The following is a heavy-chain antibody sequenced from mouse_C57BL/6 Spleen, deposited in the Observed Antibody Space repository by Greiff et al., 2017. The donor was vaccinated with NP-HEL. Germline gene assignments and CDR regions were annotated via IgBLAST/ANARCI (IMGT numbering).Heavy chain of an antibody. CDR3: ARSDYGSSYAMDY. D-gene: IGHD1-1*01. CDR1: GFNIKDYY. CDR2: IDPEDGEP. V-gene: IGHV14-2*01. J-gene: IGHJ4*01. Sequence: EVQLQQSGAELVKPGASVKLSCTASGFNIKDYYMHWVKQRTEQGLEWIGRIDPEDGEPKYAPKFQGKATITADTSSNTAYLQLSSLTSEDTAVYYCARSDYGSSYAMDYWGQGTSVTVSS.